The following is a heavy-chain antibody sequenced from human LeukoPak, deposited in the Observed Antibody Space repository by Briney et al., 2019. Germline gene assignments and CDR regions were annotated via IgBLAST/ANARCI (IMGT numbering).Heavy chain of an antibody. D-gene: IGHD3-10*01. CDR1: GFTFSSYD. CDR3: AKIMVAYAGVDY. CDR2: IWYDGNNK. V-gene: IGHV3-33*06. Sequence: GRSLRLSCAASGFTFSSYDMHWVRQAPGKGLEWVAVIWYDGNNKYYADSVKGRFTFSRDNSKNTLYLQMNSLRAEDTAVYYCAKIMVAYAGVDYWGQGTLVTVSS. J-gene: IGHJ4*02.